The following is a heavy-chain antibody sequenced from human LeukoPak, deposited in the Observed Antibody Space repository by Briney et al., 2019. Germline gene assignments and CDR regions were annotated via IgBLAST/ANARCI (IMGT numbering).Heavy chain of an antibody. CDR2: ITPYNANT. J-gene: IGHJ4*02. D-gene: IGHD3-22*01. V-gene: IGHV1-18*01. Sequence: VKVSCKASGYTFTNYGINWVRQAPGQALEWVGWITPYNANTNYAQKLQGRVTMTTDTSTSTAYMELRSLRPDDTAMYYCARRGIYYYDSSGRANYYFDYWGQGTLVTVSS. CDR3: ARRGIYYYDSSGRANYYFDY. CDR1: GYTFTNYG.